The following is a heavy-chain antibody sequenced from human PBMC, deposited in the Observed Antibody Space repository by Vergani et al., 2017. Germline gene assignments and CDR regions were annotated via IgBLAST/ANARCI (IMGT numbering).Heavy chain of an antibody. V-gene: IGHV4-59*01. CDR1: GGSISSYY. Sequence: QVQLQESGPGLVKPSETLSLTCTVSGGSISSYYWSWIRQPPGKGLEWIGYIYYSGSTNYNPSLKSRVTISVDTSKNQFSLKLSSVTAADTAVYYWARDLTTVNNGMDVWGQGTTVTVSS. D-gene: IGHD4-11*01. J-gene: IGHJ6*02. CDR2: IYYSGST. CDR3: ARDLTTVNNGMDV.